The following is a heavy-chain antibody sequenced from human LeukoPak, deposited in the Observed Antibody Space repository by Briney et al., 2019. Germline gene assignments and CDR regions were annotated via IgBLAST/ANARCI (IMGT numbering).Heavy chain of an antibody. Sequence: GESLRISCKGSGYTFSSYWIGWVRQMPGKGLEWMGIIYPGDSDTRYSPSLQGQVTISVDTSIGTAYLQWSSLKASDTAIYYCARQNDFRLDSWGQGTLVTVSS. CDR1: GYTFSSYW. CDR2: IYPGDSDT. CDR3: ARQNDFRLDS. V-gene: IGHV5-51*01. D-gene: IGHD3-3*01. J-gene: IGHJ4*02.